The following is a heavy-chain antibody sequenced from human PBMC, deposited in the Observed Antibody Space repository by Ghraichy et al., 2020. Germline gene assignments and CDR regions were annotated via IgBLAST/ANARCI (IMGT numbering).Heavy chain of an antibody. V-gene: IGHV5-51*01. CDR2: ISPGDSET. Sequence: GESLNISCKTSGYNFISNRIAWVRQKPGESLEWMATISPGDSETTYSPSFQGQVTISVDKSINTAYLQWNNLKASDTAMYYCAIYDFWHGKGWFDPWGQGTLVTVSS. J-gene: IGHJ5*02. CDR1: GYNFISNR. CDR3: AIYDFWHGKGWFDP. D-gene: IGHD3-3*01.